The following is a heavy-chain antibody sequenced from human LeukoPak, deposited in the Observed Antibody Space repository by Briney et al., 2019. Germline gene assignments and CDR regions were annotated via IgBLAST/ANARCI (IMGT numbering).Heavy chain of an antibody. D-gene: IGHD6-13*01. Sequence: SETLSLTCTVSGGSISSYYWSWIRQPAGKGLEWIGRIYTSGSTNYNPSLKSRVTMSVDTSKNQFSLKLRSVTAADTAVYYCARDRWGIAAAGGGNWFDPWGQGTLVTVSS. CDR1: GGSISSYY. V-gene: IGHV4-4*07. J-gene: IGHJ5*02. CDR2: IYTSGST. CDR3: ARDRWGIAAAGGGNWFDP.